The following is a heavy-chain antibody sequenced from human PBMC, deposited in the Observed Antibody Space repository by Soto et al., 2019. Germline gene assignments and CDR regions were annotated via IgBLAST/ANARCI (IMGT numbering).Heavy chain of an antibody. CDR2: IYTSGST. CDR3: ARDGYYHSSGYYPLDDY. J-gene: IGHJ4*02. V-gene: IGHV4-4*07. CDR1: GGSISSYY. Sequence: SETLSLTCTVSGGSISSYYWSWIRQPAGKGLEWIGRIYTSGSTNYNPSLKSRVTMSVDTSKNQFSLKLSSVTAADTAVYYCARDGYYHSSGYYPLDDYWGQGTLVTVSS. D-gene: IGHD3-22*01.